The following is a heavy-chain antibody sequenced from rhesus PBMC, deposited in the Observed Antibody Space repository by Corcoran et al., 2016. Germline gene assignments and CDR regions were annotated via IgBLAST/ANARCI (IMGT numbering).Heavy chain of an antibody. D-gene: IGHD3-9*01. Sequence: QVQLQESGPGLAKPSETLSLTCAVSGGSINDSYYWNWIRPTPGKGLEWIGNISGSSGSTYYNPSLKSRVTISKDTSKNQFSLKLSSVTAADTAVYYCARRAPRYYFDYWGQGVLVTVSS. CDR3: ARRAPRYYFDY. V-gene: IGHV4S7*01. CDR1: GGSINDSYY. CDR2: ISGSSGST. J-gene: IGHJ4*01.